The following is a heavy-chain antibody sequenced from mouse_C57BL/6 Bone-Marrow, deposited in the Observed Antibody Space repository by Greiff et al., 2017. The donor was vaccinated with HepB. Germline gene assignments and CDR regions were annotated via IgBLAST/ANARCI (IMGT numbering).Heavy chain of an antibody. J-gene: IGHJ1*03. CDR3: TGPYYYGSSYWYFDV. Sequence: LQQSGGGLVQPGGSMKLSCVASGFTFSNYWMNWVRQSPEKGLEWVAQIRLKSDNYATHYAESVKGRFTISRDDSKSSVYLQMNNLRAEDTGIYYCTGPYYYGSSYWYFDVWGTGTTVTVSS. CDR1: GFTFSNYW. V-gene: IGHV6-3*01. CDR2: IRLKSDNYAT. D-gene: IGHD1-1*01.